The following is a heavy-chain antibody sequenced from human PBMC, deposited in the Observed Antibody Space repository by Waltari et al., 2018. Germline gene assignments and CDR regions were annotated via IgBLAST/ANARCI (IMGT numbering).Heavy chain of an antibody. Sequence: QVQLVQSGAEVKKPGASVKVSCKVSGYTLTELPMHWVRQAPGKGLEWMGGFDHEDGETIYEQKFQGRVTMTEDTATDTAYMERSSLRSEDTAVYYCATSVVVVAAHYYFDYWGQGTLVTVSS. CDR2: FDHEDGET. CDR3: ATSVVVVAAHYYFDY. V-gene: IGHV1-24*01. D-gene: IGHD2-15*01. J-gene: IGHJ4*02. CDR1: GYTLTELP.